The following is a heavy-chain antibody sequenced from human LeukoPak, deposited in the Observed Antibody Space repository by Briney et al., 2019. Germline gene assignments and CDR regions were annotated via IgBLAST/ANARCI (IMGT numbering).Heavy chain of an antibody. CDR1: GFNFANHA. V-gene: IGHV3-23*01. CDR3: ARYLRDSGTSRVTLDH. CDR2: ISGGGDIT. J-gene: IGHJ4*02. D-gene: IGHD2-2*01. Sequence: GGSLRLSCAASGFNFANHAMSWVRQTPGKGLEWVSAISGGGDITYYADSVTGRFTISRDNSKDTLFLRMGSLRADDTAIYFCARYLRDSGTSRVTLDHWGQGTLVIVSS.